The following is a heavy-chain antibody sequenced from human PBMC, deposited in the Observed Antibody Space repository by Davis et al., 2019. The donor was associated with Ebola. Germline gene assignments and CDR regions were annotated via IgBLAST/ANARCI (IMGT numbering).Heavy chain of an antibody. CDR3: ACGGSWNYFDY. CDR2: LNPNSGNT. D-gene: IGHD1-26*01. J-gene: IGHJ4*02. V-gene: IGHV1-8*01. Sequence: AASVKVSCKTSGYTFTNYDINWVRQATGQGLEWMGWLNPNSGNTDSTHKFQGRLTMTKNISIGTAYMELSTLTSEDTAVYYCACGGSWNYFDYWGQGTLVTVSS. CDR1: GYTFTNYD.